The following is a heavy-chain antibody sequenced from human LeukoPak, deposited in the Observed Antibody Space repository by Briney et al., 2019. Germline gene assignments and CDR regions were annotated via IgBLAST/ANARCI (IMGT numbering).Heavy chain of an antibody. D-gene: IGHD4-11*01. CDR1: GGTFSSYT. V-gene: IGHV1-69*02. Sequence: SVKVSCKASGGTFSSYTISWVRQAPGQGLEWMGRIIPILGIANYAQKFQGRVTITADKSTRTAYMELSSLRSEDTAVYYCARALWYMTTVTYSWFDPWGQGTLVTVSS. J-gene: IGHJ5*02. CDR3: ARALWYMTTVTYSWFDP. CDR2: IIPILGIA.